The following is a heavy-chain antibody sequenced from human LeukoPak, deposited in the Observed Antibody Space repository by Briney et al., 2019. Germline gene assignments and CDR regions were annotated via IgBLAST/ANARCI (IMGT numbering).Heavy chain of an antibody. Sequence: PGGSLRLSCAASGFTFSSYAMSWVRQAPGKGLEWVSSISGSGGSTYYADSVKGRFTISRDNAKNSLYLQMNSLRAEDTAVYYCATYCSGGSCYSVDYWGQGTLVTVSS. D-gene: IGHD2-15*01. V-gene: IGHV3-23*01. CDR1: GFTFSSYA. J-gene: IGHJ4*02. CDR3: ATYCSGGSCYSVDY. CDR2: ISGSGGST.